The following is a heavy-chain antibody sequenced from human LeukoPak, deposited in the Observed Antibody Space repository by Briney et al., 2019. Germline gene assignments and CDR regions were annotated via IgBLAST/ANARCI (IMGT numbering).Heavy chain of an antibody. Sequence: SQTLSLTCTVSGGSISSSSYYWGWVHQPPGKGLEWIGSIYYSGSTYYNPSLKSRVTISVDTSKNQFSLKLSSVTAADTAVYYCARPRARGAFDIWGQGTMVTVSS. CDR3: ARPRARGAFDI. D-gene: IGHD4/OR15-4a*01. CDR2: IYYSGST. CDR1: GGSISSSSYY. J-gene: IGHJ3*02. V-gene: IGHV4-39*01.